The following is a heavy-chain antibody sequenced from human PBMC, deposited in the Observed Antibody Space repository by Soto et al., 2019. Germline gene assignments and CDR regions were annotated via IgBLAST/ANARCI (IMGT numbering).Heavy chain of an antibody. D-gene: IGHD3-10*01. CDR1: GFTFDDYA. J-gene: IGHJ4*02. CDR2: LSWNSGSI. Sequence: GGSLRLSCAASGFTFDDYAMHWVRQAPGKGLEWVSGLSWNSGSIGYADSVKGRFTISRDNSKNSLYLQMNSLRAEDTAVYYCSGFGELFDYFDYWGQGTLVTVSS. CDR3: SGFGELFDYFDY. V-gene: IGHV3-9*01.